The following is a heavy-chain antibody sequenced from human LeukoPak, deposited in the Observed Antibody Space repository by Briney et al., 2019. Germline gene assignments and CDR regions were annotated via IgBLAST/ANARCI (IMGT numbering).Heavy chain of an antibody. J-gene: IGHJ4*02. V-gene: IGHV3-23*01. D-gene: IGHD3-22*01. CDR3: ARVYFDSSGYPTTDYFDY. CDR1: GFTFSSHG. Sequence: GGSLRLSCAASGFTFSSHGMSWVRQAPGKGLEWVSGIIGGAGGTYYADSVKGRFTISKDNSKNTLYLQMNSLRAEDTAVYYCARVYFDSSGYPTTDYFDYWGQGTLVTVSS. CDR2: IIGGAGGT.